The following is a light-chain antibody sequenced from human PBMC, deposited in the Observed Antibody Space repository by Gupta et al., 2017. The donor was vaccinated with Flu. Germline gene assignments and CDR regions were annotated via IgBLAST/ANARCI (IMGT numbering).Light chain of an antibody. CDR2: DVT. V-gene: IGLV2-11*01. J-gene: IGLJ2*01. CDR1: SSDVGRYNY. Sequence: QSALTQPRSVSGSPGQSVAISYTGTSSDVGRYNYVAWYQQYPGSAPKLIIYDVTRRPSGVPDRFSGSKSGNTASLTISGLQAEDEADYHCCSYGGTYISVGGGTRLTVL. CDR3: CSYGGTYIS.